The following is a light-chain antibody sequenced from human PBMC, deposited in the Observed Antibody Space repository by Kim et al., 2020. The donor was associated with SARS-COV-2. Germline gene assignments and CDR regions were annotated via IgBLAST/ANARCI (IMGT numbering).Light chain of an antibody. V-gene: IGLV1-40*01. CDR1: SSNIGAGYN. CDR3: QSYDTSLGGYV. Sequence: RVTISCTGSSSNIGAGYNVHWYQELPGAAPKLLIYDSNKRPSGVPYRFSGSKSGTSASLAITGLQAEDEADYYCQSYDTSLGGYVFGTGTKVTVL. J-gene: IGLJ1*01. CDR2: DSN.